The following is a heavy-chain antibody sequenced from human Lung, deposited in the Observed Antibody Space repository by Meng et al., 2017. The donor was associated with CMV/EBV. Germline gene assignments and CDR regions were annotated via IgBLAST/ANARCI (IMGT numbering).Heavy chain of an antibody. CDR3: ARDNNALDSSGWYVHYYYGIDV. CDR1: GDSVSSNSAA. J-gene: IGHJ6*02. Sequence: SQTLSLTCAIFGDSVSSNSAAWNWIRQSPSRGLEWLGRTYYKSIWYTDYAVSVRSRIAINADTSGNQFSLQLRYVTPDDTAVYYCARDNNALDSSGWYVHYYYGIDVWGQGTTVTVSS. V-gene: IGHV6-1*01. D-gene: IGHD6-19*01. CDR2: TYYKSIWYT.